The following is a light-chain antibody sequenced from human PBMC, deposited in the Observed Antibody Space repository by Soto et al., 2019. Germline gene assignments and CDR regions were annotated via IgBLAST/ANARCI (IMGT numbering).Light chain of an antibody. CDR3: QVWDSSSDHPWV. CDR2: YDS. J-gene: IGLJ3*02. V-gene: IGLV3-21*04. CDR1: NIGSKS. Sequence: SYELTQPPSVSVAPGKTARITCGGNNIGSKSVHWYQQKPGQAPVVVIYYDSDRPSGIPERFSGSNSGNTATLTISRVEAGDEAEYYCQVWDSSSDHPWVFGGGPKLTVL.